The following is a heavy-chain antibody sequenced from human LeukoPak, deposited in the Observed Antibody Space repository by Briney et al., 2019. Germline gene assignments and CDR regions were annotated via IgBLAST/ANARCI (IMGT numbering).Heavy chain of an antibody. V-gene: IGHV4-30-2*01. Sequence: SETLSLTCTVSGGSVSSGDYYWSWIRQPPGKGLEWIGSVYHSGETYYNPSLNSRVTISVDRSKNQFSLKLNSVTAADTAVYYCARAMGTLDYWGQGTLVTVSS. CDR2: VYHSGET. J-gene: IGHJ4*02. D-gene: IGHD3-10*01. CDR3: ARAMGTLDY. CDR1: GGSVSSGDYY.